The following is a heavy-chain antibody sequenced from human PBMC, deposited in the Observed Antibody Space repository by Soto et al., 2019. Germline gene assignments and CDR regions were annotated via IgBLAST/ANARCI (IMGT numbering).Heavy chain of an antibody. J-gene: IGHJ3*02. CDR1: GDSVSSNSAA. CDR3: ATDRRGHGFDI. V-gene: IGHV6-1*01. CDR2: TYYRSKWYN. D-gene: IGHD3-10*01. Sequence: SQTLSLTCAISGDSVSSNSAACNWIRQSPSRGLEWLGRTYYRSKWYNDYTTSVKSRVTINPDTSKSQFSLQLNSVTPEDTAMYYCATDRRGHGFDIWGQGTMVTVSS.